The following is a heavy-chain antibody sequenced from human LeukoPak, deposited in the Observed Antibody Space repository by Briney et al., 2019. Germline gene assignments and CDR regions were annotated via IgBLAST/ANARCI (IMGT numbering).Heavy chain of an antibody. CDR1: GFTVSSNH. J-gene: IGHJ4*02. CDR2: IRSKAYGGTT. CDR3: TRDYYDSSGYSSPHLFDY. Sequence: GGSLRLSCAASGFTVSSNHMSWVRQAPGKGLEWVGFIRSKAYGGTTEYAASVKGRFTISRDDSKSIAYLQMNSLKTEDTAVYYCTRDYYDSSGYSSPHLFDYWGQGTLVTVSS. V-gene: IGHV3-49*02. D-gene: IGHD3-22*01.